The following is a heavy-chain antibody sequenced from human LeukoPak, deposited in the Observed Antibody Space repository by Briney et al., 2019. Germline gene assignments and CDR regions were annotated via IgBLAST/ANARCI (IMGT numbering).Heavy chain of an antibody. J-gene: IGHJ4*02. CDR2: IYYSGST. Sequence: SETLSLTCTVSGGSISSYYWSWIRQPPGKGLEWIGYIYYSGSTNYNPSLKSRVTISVDTSKNQFSLKLSSVTAADTAVYYCARTSQGGTPIDYWGQGTLVTVSS. D-gene: IGHD2-15*01. V-gene: IGHV4-59*08. CDR3: ARTSQGGTPIDY. CDR1: GGSISSYY.